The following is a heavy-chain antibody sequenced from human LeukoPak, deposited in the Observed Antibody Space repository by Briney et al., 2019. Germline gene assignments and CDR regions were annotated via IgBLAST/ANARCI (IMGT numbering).Heavy chain of an antibody. CDR1: RFAFSNAW. D-gene: IGHD2/OR15-2a*01. CDR3: TSDDPVNRS. Sequence: GGSLRLSCAASRFAFSNAWMSWVRQAPGKGLEWVGRIKSKTNGGTTDYAAPVKGRFTISRDDSKNMLFLQMNTLKTEDTAVYYCTSDDPVNRSWGKGTLVTVS. V-gene: IGHV3-15*01. J-gene: IGHJ4*02. CDR2: IKSKTNGGTT.